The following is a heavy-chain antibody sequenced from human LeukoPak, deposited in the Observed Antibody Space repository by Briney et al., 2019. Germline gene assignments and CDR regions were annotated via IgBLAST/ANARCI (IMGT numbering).Heavy chain of an antibody. V-gene: IGHV4-30-2*01. Sequence: SQTLSLTCTVSGGSISSGGYYWSWIRQPPGKGLEWIGYIYHSGSTYYNPSLKSRVTISVDRSKNQFSLKLSSVTAADTAVYYCARAAPEMATIYYWGQGTLVTVSS. CDR3: ARAAPEMATIYY. J-gene: IGHJ4*02. CDR1: GGSISSGGYY. CDR2: IYHSGST. D-gene: IGHD5-24*01.